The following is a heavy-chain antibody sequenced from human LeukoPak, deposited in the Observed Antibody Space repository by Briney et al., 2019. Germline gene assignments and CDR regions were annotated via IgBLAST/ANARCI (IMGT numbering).Heavy chain of an antibody. CDR1: GGSFSGYY. J-gene: IGHJ3*02. V-gene: IGHV4-34*01. Sequence: SETLSLTCAVYGGSFSGYYWGWIRQPPGKGLEWIGNIYHSGSTYYNPSLKSRVTISVDTSKNQFSLKLSSVTAADTAVYYCGRPLSYYSDSSGDNAFDIWGQGTMVTVSS. D-gene: IGHD3-22*01. CDR3: GRPLSYYSDSSGDNAFDI. CDR2: IYHSGST.